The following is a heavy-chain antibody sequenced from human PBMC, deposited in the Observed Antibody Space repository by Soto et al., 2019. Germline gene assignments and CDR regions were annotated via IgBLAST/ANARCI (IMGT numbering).Heavy chain of an antibody. CDR2: IDNDGSGT. CDR3: GSVFEH. Sequence: GGSLRLSCAASGLTMSDYWIHWVRQVPGQGLVWVARIDNDGSGTSYADSVKGRFTISSDKAKNTVDLQMNSLRAEDSAVYFCGSVFEHWGQGTLVTVSS. J-gene: IGHJ4*02. CDR1: GLTMSDYW. V-gene: IGHV3-74*01.